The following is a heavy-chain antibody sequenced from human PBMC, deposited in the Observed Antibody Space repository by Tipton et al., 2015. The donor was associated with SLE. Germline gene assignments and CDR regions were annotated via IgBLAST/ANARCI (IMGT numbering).Heavy chain of an antibody. V-gene: IGHV4-39*07. Sequence: TLSLTCTVSGGSIRTSSNFWAWIRQPPGKRPEWIGNVYHSGSTYYNPSLKSRVTISVDTSKNQFSLKLSSVTAADTAVYYCASHVGDGYMGYYYGMDVWGQGTTVTVSS. CDR1: GGSIRTSSNF. CDR2: VYHSGST. D-gene: IGHD5-24*01. CDR3: ASHVGDGYMGYYYGMDV. J-gene: IGHJ6*02.